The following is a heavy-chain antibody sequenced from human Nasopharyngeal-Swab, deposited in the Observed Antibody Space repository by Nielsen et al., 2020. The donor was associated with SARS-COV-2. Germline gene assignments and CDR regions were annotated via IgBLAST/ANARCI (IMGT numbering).Heavy chain of an antibody. J-gene: IGHJ3*02. CDR3: ARDLNGSYNDPCDI. Sequence: ASVKVSCKASGYTFTSYGISWVRQAPGQGLEWMGWISAYNGNTNYAQKLQGRLTMTTDTSTSTAYMELRSLRSDDTAVYYCARDLNGSYNDPCDIWGQGTMVTVSS. D-gene: IGHD1-26*01. V-gene: IGHV1-18*01. CDR1: GYTFTSYG. CDR2: ISAYNGNT.